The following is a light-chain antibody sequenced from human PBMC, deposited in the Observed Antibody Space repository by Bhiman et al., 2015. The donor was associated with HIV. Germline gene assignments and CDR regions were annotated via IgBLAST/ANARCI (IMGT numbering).Light chain of an antibody. CDR2: DVS. Sequence: QSVLTQPPSVSGAPGQRVTISCTGSSSNIGAGHDVHWYQQVPGTAPKLIIFDVSHRPSGVSDRFSGSQSGVTASLTISGLQADDEADYYCCAYTDTITRVFGTGTKVTVL. CDR1: SSNIGAGHD. V-gene: IGLV1-40*01. J-gene: IGLJ1*01. CDR3: CAYTDTITRV.